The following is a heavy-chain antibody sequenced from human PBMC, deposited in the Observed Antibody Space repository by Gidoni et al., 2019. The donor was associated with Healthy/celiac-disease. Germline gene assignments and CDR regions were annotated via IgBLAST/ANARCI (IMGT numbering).Heavy chain of an antibody. V-gene: IGHV3-9*01. CDR1: GFTFDDYA. D-gene: IGHD6-19*01. CDR2: ISWNSGSI. J-gene: IGHJ4*02. CDR3: AKVWQWLVNGPIDY. Sequence: EVQLVESGGGLVQPGRSLRLSCAASGFTFDDYAMHWVRQAPGKGLEWVSGISWNSGSIGYADSVKGRFTISRDNAKNSLYLQMNSLRAEDTALYYCAKVWQWLVNGPIDYWGQGTLVTVSS.